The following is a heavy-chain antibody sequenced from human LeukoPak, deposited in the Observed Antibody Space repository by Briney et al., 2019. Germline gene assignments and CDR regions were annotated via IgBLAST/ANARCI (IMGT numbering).Heavy chain of an antibody. V-gene: IGHV3-15*01. CDR2: IKSKTDGGTT. CDR1: GFTFSNVW. CDR3: TTDLWFGGNHHYGMNV. J-gene: IGHJ6*04. Sequence: GGSLRLSCAASGFTFSNVWLNWVRQAPRKGLEWVGRIKSKTDGGTTDYAAPVKGRFTISRDDSKNTLYLQMSSLKTEDTAVYYCTTDLWFGGNHHYGMNVWGEGTTVTVSS. D-gene: IGHD3-10*01.